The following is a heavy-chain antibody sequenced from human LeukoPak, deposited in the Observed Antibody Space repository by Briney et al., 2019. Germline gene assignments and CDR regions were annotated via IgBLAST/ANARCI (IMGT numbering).Heavy chain of an antibody. CDR3: ARDREYSTGWHSFDP. CDR2: ISSYYGNT. V-gene: IGHV1-18*01. J-gene: IGHJ5*02. D-gene: IGHD6-19*01. Sequence: ASVKVSCKASGYTFTNYGISWVRQAPGQGLEWMGWISSYYGNTNYAQRLQGRVTMTTDTSTSTAYMELRSLRSDDTAVYYCARDREYSTGWHSFDPWGQGTLVTVSS. CDR1: GYTFTNYG.